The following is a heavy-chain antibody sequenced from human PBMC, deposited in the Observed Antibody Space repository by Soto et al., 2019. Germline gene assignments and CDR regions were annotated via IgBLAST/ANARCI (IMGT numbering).Heavy chain of an antibody. J-gene: IGHJ4*02. Sequence: LSLTCAVYGGSFSGYYWSWIRQPPGKGLEWIGEINHSGSTNYNPSLKSRVTISVDTSKNQFSLKLSSVTAADTAVYYCARRMTTEDYWGQGTLVTVSS. CDR3: ARRMTTEDY. CDR1: GGSFSGYY. D-gene: IGHD4-17*01. CDR2: INHSGST. V-gene: IGHV4-34*01.